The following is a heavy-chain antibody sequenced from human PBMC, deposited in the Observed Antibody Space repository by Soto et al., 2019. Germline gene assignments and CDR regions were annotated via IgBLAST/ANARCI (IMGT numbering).Heavy chain of an antibody. V-gene: IGHV3-23*05. CDR3: TKAVTGDIGADF. Sequence: XASLRLSCAASGFAFSNCAMSWVRQAPGKGLEWVSTIKTSGDTTFYADPVKGRFTTSRDDSKNTLYLQMNSLRAEDTATYYSTKAVTGDIGADFWGQGTPVTVSS. CDR2: IKTSGDTT. D-gene: IGHD2-21*02. J-gene: IGHJ4*02. CDR1: GFAFSNCA.